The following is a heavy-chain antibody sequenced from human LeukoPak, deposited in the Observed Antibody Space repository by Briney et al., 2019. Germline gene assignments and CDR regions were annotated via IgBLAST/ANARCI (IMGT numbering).Heavy chain of an antibody. CDR3: TTDVRWETSPYDY. Sequence: GGSLRLSCAASGFTFSNACMSWVRQAPGKGLDWVGRIKSKNDGGATESAPAVKGRFSISSNASKNTLYLQMNSLKAEDTAVYYFTTDVRWETSPYDYWGQGTLVTVSS. CDR2: IKSKNDGGAT. V-gene: IGHV3-15*01. J-gene: IGHJ4*02. D-gene: IGHD1-26*01. CDR1: GFTFSNAC.